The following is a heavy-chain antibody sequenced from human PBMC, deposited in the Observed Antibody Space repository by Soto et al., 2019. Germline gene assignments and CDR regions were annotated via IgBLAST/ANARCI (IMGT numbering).Heavy chain of an antibody. CDR1: GFTFTSYV. V-gene: IGHV3-23*01. CDR3: AKDSNKYSSSLRGRYFDY. D-gene: IGHD3-22*01. CDR2: ISGGGSTA. J-gene: IGHJ4*02. Sequence: EVQLLESGGGLVQRGGSQRLSCAASGFTFTSYVMSWLRQAPGKGLEWVAGISGGGSTAFYADSVKGRFTISRDNAKNTLVLQMDSLRAEDTAIYYCAKDSNKYSSSLRGRYFDYWGQGTLVTVSS.